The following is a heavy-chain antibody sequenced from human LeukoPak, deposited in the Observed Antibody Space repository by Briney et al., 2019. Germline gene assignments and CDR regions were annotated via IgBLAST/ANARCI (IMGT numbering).Heavy chain of an antibody. CDR2: ISAYNGNT. CDR3: ARELGGVLRYFEVHKDYMDV. V-gene: IGHV1-18*01. J-gene: IGHJ6*03. Sequence: VSVKVSCKASGYTFTSCGISWVRQAPGQGLEWMGWISAYNGNTNYAQKLQGRVTMTTDTSTSTAYMELRSLRSDDTAVYYCARELGGVLRYFEVHKDYMDVWGKGTTVTVSS. D-gene: IGHD3-9*01. CDR1: GYTFTSCG.